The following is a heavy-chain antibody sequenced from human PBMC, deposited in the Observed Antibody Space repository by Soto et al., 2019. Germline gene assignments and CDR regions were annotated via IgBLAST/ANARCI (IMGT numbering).Heavy chain of an antibody. J-gene: IGHJ5*02. CDR2: TSYTGNT. CDR1: CGSVSSYH. CDR3: ARDRHAGFTHYFDP. V-gene: IGHV4-59*02. D-gene: IGHD1-26*01. Sequence: PSETLSLTCFLSCGSVSSYHWSCIRRFPGRGLDWIAYTSYTGNTNYNPSLQSRVTISLDSSKNQLSLKLPYMPAAHTAVYYCARDRHAGFTHYFDPWCHGTLVTVSS.